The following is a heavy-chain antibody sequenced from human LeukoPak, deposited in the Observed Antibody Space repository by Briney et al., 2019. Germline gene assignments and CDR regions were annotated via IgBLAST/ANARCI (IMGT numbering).Heavy chain of an antibody. CDR1: GDTFSSYT. CDR3: ARGYYDILTGYYRYYFHY. V-gene: IGHV1-69*02. D-gene: IGHD3-9*01. Sequence: SVKVSCKAAGDTFSSYTISWVRQAPGQWLEWMGRIIPILGIANYAQKFQGRVTITADKSTSTAYMELSSLRSEDTAVYYCARGYYDILTGYYRYYFHYWGQGTLVTVSS. J-gene: IGHJ4*02. CDR2: IIPILGIA.